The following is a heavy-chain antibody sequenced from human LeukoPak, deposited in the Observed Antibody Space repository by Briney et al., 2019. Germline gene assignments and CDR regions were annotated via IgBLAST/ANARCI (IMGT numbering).Heavy chain of an antibody. CDR2: ITGSGGNK. J-gene: IGHJ4*02. V-gene: IGHV3-23*01. CDR1: GFIFSSYS. CDR3: ARGRNYYDSSGYLDY. Sequence: LGGSLRLSCAASGFIFSSYSMSWVRQAPGKGLEWVSVITGSGGNKYYADSVKGRFTISRDNSKNTLYLQMNSLRAEDTAVYYCARGRNYYDSSGYLDYWGQGTLVTVSS. D-gene: IGHD3-22*01.